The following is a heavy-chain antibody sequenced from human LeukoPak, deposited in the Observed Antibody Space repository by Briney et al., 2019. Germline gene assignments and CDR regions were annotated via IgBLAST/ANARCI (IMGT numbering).Heavy chain of an antibody. D-gene: IGHD3-22*01. J-gene: IGHJ4*02. CDR1: GYTFTSYY. CDR2: INPSGGST. CDR3: ARDHRGPYYDSSGYGEYYFDY. V-gene: IGHV1-46*01. Sequence: ASVKVSCKASGYTFTSYYMHWVRQAPGQGLEWMGIINPSGGSTSYAQKFQGRVTMTRDTSTSTVYMELSSLRSEDTAVYYCARDHRGPYYDSSGYGEYYFDYWGQGTLVTVSS.